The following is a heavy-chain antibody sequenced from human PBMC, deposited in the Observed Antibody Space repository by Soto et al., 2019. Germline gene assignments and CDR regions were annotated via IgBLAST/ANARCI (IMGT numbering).Heavy chain of an antibody. CDR1: GGSISSGGYY. J-gene: IGHJ4*02. V-gene: IGHV4-31*03. D-gene: IGHD3-22*01. Sequence: PSETLSLTCTVSGGSISSGGYYWTWIRQHPGKGLEWIGYIYYSGSTYYNPSLKSRVTVSVDTSKNQFSLKLNSVTAADTAVYYCARVVGGSSGYYYYFDYWGQGTLVTVSS. CDR3: ARVVGGSSGYYYYFDY. CDR2: IYYSGST.